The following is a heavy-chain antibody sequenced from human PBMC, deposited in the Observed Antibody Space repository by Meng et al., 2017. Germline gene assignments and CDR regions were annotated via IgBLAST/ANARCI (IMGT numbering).Heavy chain of an antibody. CDR3: ARATELTVRHTAMVTRGPLED. Sequence: GGSLRLSCAASGFTFSSYWMHWVRQAPGKGLEWVSVIYSGGSTYYADPVKGRFTISRHNSKNTLYLQMNSLRAEDTAVYYCARATELTVRHTAMVTRGPLEDWGQGTLVTVSS. D-gene: IGHD5-18*01. CDR1: GFTFSSYW. CDR2: IYSGGST. V-gene: IGHV3-53*04. J-gene: IGHJ4*02.